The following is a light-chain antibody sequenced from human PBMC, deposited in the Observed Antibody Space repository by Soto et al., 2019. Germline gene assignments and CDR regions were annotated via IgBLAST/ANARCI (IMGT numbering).Light chain of an antibody. CDR1: SSDVGGYNY. J-gene: IGLJ2*01. Sequence: QSALTQPASVSGSPGQSITISCTGTSSDVGGYNYVSWYQQHPGKAPKFMIYEVSNRPSGVSNRFSGSKSGNTASLTISGLQAEDEADYYCSSYTTSKTLAFGGGTKLTVL. CDR3: SSYTTSKTLA. CDR2: EVS. V-gene: IGLV2-14*01.